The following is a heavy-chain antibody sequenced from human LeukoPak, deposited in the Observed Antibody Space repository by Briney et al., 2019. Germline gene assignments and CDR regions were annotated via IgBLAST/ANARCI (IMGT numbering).Heavy chain of an antibody. CDR2: ISSSSSYI. CDR3: ARGVLRT. CDR1: GSTFSSYS. D-gene: IGHD5/OR15-5a*01. Sequence: GGSLRLSCAASGSTFSSYSMNWVRQAPGKGLEWASSISSSSSYIYYADSVKGRSTISRDNAKNSLYLQMNSLRAEDTAVYYCARGVLRTWGQGTLVTVSS. J-gene: IGHJ5*02. V-gene: IGHV3-21*01.